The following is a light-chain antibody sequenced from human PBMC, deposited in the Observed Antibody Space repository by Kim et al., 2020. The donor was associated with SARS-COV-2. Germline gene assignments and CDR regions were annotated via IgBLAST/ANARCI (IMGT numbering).Light chain of an antibody. Sequence: PGERAVLSCKTSETIASPYLAWYQQKPGQAPRLLIYAASTRATGIPDRFSGSGSGTDFTLTISRLEPEDFAVYYCQQYGSSPYTFGQGTKLEI. CDR2: AAS. J-gene: IGKJ2*01. CDR3: QQYGSSPYT. V-gene: IGKV3-20*01. CDR1: ETIASPY.